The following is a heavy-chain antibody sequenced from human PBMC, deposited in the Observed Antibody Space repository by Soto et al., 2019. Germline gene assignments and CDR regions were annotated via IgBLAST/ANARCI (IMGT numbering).Heavy chain of an antibody. CDR1: GFTFSSYW. V-gene: IGHV3-7*01. CDR3: ARTGDGHHDFLDY. CDR2: IDEDGSEY. J-gene: IGHJ4*02. Sequence: EVHLEASGGGLVHPGGSLRLSCAASGFTFSSYWMNWVRQAPGKGLEWVANIDEDGSEYNDAESVRGRFTISRDNAKNTLYLQMNSLRAADTAVYYCARTGDGHHDFLDYWGQGILGSVSS. D-gene: IGHD1-1*01.